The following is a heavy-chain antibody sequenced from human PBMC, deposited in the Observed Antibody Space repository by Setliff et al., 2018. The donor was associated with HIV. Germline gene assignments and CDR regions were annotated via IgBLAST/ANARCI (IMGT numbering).Heavy chain of an antibody. Sequence: GGSLRLSCATPGFVFEHYAMHWVRQAPGKGLEWISMISWNGQSRFYVDSVRGRSTISRDNANNSLYLQMSSLRAEDTAVYYCARGGGGARRVIGSWGQGALVTVS. CDR3: ARGGGGARRVIGS. CDR2: ISWNGQSR. J-gene: IGHJ4*02. CDR1: GFVFEHYA. V-gene: IGHV3-43D*03. D-gene: IGHD6-6*01.